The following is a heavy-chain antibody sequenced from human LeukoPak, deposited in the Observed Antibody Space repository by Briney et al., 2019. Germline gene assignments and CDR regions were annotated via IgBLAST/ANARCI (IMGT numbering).Heavy chain of an antibody. D-gene: IGHD1-1*01. CDR2: IYTSGST. CDR3: ARDNLQLLEHYYYYYMDV. J-gene: IGHJ6*03. V-gene: IGHV4-4*07. CDR1: GGSISSYY. Sequence: SETLSLTCTVSGGSISSYYWGWIRQPAGKGLEWIGRIYTSGSTNYNPSLKSRVTMSVDTSKNQFSLKLSSVTAADTAVYYCARDNLQLLEHYYYYYMDVWGKGTTVTVSS.